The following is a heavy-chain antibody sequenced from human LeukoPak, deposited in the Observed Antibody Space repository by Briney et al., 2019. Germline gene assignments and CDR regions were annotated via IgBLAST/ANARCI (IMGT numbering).Heavy chain of an antibody. D-gene: IGHD3-22*01. Sequence: GSVKVSCKASGYTFTSYGISWERQAPGQGLEWMGWISAYNGNTNYAQKIQGRVTMTTDTSTSTAYMELRSLRSDDTAVYYCARYDSSGYYYYGMDVWGQGTTVTVSS. CDR2: ISAYNGNT. V-gene: IGHV1-18*01. J-gene: IGHJ6*02. CDR3: ARYDSSGYYYYGMDV. CDR1: GYTFTSYG.